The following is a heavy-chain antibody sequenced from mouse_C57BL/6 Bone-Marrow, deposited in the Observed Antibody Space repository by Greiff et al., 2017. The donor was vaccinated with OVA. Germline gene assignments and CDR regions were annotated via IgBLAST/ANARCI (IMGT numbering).Heavy chain of an antibody. J-gene: IGHJ4*01. CDR1: GYTFTDYE. Sequence: QVQLKQSGAELVRPGASVTLSCKASGYTFTDYEMHWVKQTPVHGLEWIGAIDPETGGTAYNQKFKGKAIMTADKSSSTAYMELRSLTSEDSAVYYSTCGYSNYYAMDYWDRGPSVTVSA. CDR2: IDPETGGT. CDR3: TCGYSNYYAMDY. V-gene: IGHV1-15*01. D-gene: IGHD2-5*01.